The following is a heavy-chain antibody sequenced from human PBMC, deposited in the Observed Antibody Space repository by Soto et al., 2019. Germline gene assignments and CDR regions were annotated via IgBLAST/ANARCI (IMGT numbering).Heavy chain of an antibody. CDR1: GFTFSSFG. V-gene: IGHV3-30*18. CDR3: AKDAGLRYFDY. J-gene: IGHJ4*02. D-gene: IGHD3-10*01. CDR2: ISYDGSNK. Sequence: GGSLRLSCAASGFTFSSFGMHWVRQAPGKGLEWVAVISYDGSNKYYADSVKGRFTISRDNSKNTLYLQMNSLSAEDISEYYCAKDAGLRYFDYWGQGTLVTVSS.